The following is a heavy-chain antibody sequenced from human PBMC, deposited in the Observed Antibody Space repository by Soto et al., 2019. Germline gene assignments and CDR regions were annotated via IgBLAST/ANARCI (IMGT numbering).Heavy chain of an antibody. Sequence: SETLSLTCTVSGGSLSSYYWSWIRQPAGKGLEWIGRIYPSKNTNYNPSLKSRVTMSVDTSRKQFSLNLNSVTAADTAVYYCARGEAAGVDYGMDVWGQGTTVTVSS. CDR1: GGSLSSYY. J-gene: IGHJ6*02. CDR2: IYPSKNT. D-gene: IGHD6-13*01. CDR3: ARGEAAGVDYGMDV. V-gene: IGHV4-4*07.